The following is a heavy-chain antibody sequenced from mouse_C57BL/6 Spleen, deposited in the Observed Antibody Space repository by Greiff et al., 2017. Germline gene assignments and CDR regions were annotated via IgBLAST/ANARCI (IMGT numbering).Heavy chain of an antibody. Sequence: EVHLVESGGGLVKPGGSLKLSCAASGFTFSSYTMSWVRQTPEKRLEWVATISGGGGNTYYPDSVKGRFTISRDNAKNTLDLQMSSLRSEDTALYYCSRHDYGYDWFAYWGQGTLVTVSA. D-gene: IGHD2-2*01. J-gene: IGHJ3*01. CDR3: SRHDYGYDWFAY. CDR2: ISGGGGNT. V-gene: IGHV5-9*01. CDR1: GFTFSSYT.